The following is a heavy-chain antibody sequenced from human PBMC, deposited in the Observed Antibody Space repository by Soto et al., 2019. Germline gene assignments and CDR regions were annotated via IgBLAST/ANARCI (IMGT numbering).Heavy chain of an antibody. D-gene: IGHD2-2*01. J-gene: IGHJ4*02. CDR3: VSFSNDQETH. V-gene: IGHV3-7*01. CDR2: IKQDGSAK. CDR1: GFTFSNYW. Sequence: GGSLRLSCAASGFTFSNYWMTWVRQAPGKGLEWVASIKQDGSAKNCLDSVKGRFTISTDNAQNSLYLQMNSLRAEDTAVYYCVSFSNDQETHCGQGTLVTVSS.